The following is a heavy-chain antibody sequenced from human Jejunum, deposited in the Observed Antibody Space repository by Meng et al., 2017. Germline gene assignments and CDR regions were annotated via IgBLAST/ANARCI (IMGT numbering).Heavy chain of an antibody. CDR3: ARDNRSSGDLPGAFGI. CDR2: TYYRSKWSN. J-gene: IGHJ3*02. V-gene: IGHV6-1*01. CDR1: GDSVISNTAA. Sequence: SETLSLTCAISGDSVISNTAAWNWMRQSPSRGLEWLGRTYYRSKWSNDYAASVKSRITVNPDTSKNQFSLQLNSVTPEDTAVYYCARDNRSSGDLPGAFGIWGQGKMVNVAS. D-gene: IGHD1-14*01.